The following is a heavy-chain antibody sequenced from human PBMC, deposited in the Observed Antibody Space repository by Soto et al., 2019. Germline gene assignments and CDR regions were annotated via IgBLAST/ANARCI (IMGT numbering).Heavy chain of an antibody. CDR2: IYYSGSA. D-gene: IGHD7-27*01. CDR1: GGSINNHY. CDR3: ARVSIKGSWDFDY. Sequence: TSETLSLTCTVSGGSINNHYWSWIRQPPGKGLEWVGHIYYSGSASYNPSLKSRLTISVDTSKNQFSLKLSSVTAADTAVYYCARVSIKGSWDFDYWGQGTLVTVSS. V-gene: IGHV4-59*11. J-gene: IGHJ4*02.